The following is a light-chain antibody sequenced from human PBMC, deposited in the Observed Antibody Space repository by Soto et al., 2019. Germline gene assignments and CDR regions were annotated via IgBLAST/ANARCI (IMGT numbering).Light chain of an antibody. CDR3: CSYAGRYTYV. Sequence: ALAQPRSVSGSPGQSVTISCTGASSDVGGYNYVSWYQQHPGKAPKLMIYDVSKRPSGVPDRFSGSKSGNTASLTISGLQTEDEADYYCCSYAGRYTYVFGTGTKVTVL. V-gene: IGLV2-11*01. CDR1: SSDVGGYNY. J-gene: IGLJ1*01. CDR2: DVS.